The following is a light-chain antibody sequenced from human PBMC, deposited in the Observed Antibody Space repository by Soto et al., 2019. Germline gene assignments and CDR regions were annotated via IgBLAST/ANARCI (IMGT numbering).Light chain of an antibody. Sequence: IQMTQSPSTLSASVGDRVTVTCRASQSIGDALAWYQQKPGKAPNLLISKASTLESGVPSRFSGSGSGTEFTLTISSLQPDDFTTYYCQQYYRYLTFGQGTKLEI. CDR3: QQYYRYLT. CDR2: KAS. J-gene: IGKJ2*01. CDR1: QSIGDA. V-gene: IGKV1-5*03.